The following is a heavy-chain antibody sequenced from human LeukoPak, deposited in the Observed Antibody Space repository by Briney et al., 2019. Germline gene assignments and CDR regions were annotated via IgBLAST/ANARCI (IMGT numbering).Heavy chain of an antibody. J-gene: IGHJ4*02. CDR1: GFTFSNAW. CDR3: TTSQREWELFDY. V-gene: IGHV3-15*01. Sequence: PGGSLRLSCAGSGFTFSNAWMNWVRQAPGKGLEWVGRIKSKTDGGTTDYAAPVKGRFTISRDDSKNTLYLQMNSLKTEDTAVYYCTTSQREWELFDYWGQGTLVTVSS. CDR2: IKSKTDGGTT. D-gene: IGHD1-26*01.